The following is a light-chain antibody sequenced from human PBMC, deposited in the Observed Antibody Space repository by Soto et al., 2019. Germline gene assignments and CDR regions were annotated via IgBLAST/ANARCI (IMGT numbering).Light chain of an antibody. CDR2: RNN. V-gene: IGLV1-47*01. Sequence: QSVLTQPPSASGTPGQRVTISCSGSSSNIGSNYVYWYQQVPGTAPKLLIYRNNQRPSGVPDRFSGSKSGTSASLAISGLRSDDEADYYCAAWDDSLSGPVFGGGTKLTVL. CDR3: AAWDDSLSGPV. J-gene: IGLJ2*01. CDR1: SSNIGSNY.